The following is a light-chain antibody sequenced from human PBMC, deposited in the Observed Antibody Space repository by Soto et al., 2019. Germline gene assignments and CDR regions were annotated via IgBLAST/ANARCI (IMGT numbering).Light chain of an antibody. CDR3: QHYGSSPRT. J-gene: IGKJ1*01. Sequence: EIVLTQSPGTLSLPPGERATLSCRSSQSVSSSYLAWYQQKPGQAPRLLIYGASSRATGIPDRFSGSGSGTDFTLTISRLEPEDFAVYYCQHYGSSPRTFGQGTKVDIK. CDR2: GAS. CDR1: QSVSSSY. V-gene: IGKV3-20*01.